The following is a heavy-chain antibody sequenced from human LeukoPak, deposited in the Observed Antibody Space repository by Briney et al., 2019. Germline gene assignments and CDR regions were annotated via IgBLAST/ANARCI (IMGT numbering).Heavy chain of an antibody. D-gene: IGHD2-15*01. Sequence: PSGTLSLTCAVSGGSISSGYWWSWVRQPPMKGLEWIGEIIDSGSTNYNPSLKGRITISLDKTKNQFSLNVNSVTAADTAVYYCATYGPTSGGYTFEYWGQGILSPSPQ. CDR2: IIDSGST. CDR3: ATYGPTSGGYTFEY. J-gene: IGHJ4*02. CDR1: GGSISSGYW. V-gene: IGHV4-4*02.